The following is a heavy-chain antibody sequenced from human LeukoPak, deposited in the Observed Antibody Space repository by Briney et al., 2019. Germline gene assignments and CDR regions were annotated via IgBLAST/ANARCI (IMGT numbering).Heavy chain of an antibody. D-gene: IGHD2-15*01. CDR1: GGTFTIYA. CDR3: AREVEEYCSGGSCYGAHY. Sequence: GSSVKVSCKSSGGTFTIYAISWVRQAPGQGLEWMGGIIPIFGTANYAQKFQGRVTITADESTSTAYMELSSLRSEDTAVYYCAREVEEYCSGGSCYGAHYWGQGTLVTVSS. CDR2: IIPIFGTA. J-gene: IGHJ4*02. V-gene: IGHV1-69*01.